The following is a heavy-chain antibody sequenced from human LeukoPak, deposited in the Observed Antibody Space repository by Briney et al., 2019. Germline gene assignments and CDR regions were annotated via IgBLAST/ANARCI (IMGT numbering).Heavy chain of an antibody. CDR2: IYHSGST. V-gene: IGHV4-4*02. Sequence: SETLSLTCAVSGGSISSSNWWSWVRQPPGKGLEWIGEIYHSGSTNYNPSPKSRVTISVDKSKNQFSLKLSSVTAADTAVYYCAAALTGYARDYWGQGTLVTVSS. J-gene: IGHJ4*02. D-gene: IGHD3-9*01. CDR3: AAALTGYARDY. CDR1: GGSISSSNW.